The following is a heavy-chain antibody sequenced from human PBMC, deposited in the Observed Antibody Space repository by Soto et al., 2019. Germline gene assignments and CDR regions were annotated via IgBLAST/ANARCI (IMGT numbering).Heavy chain of an antibody. J-gene: IGHJ6*02. CDR1: GYTFNNYW. D-gene: IGHD1-26*01. V-gene: IGHV5-51*01. CDR3: ARAKGSHYRAYPPLYGMDV. CDR2: IYPGDTSP. Sequence: GESLKISCKGSGYTFNNYWIAWVRQMSGKGLEWVGIIYPGDTSPRYSPSFQGQVTLSLDKSIRTAYLQWTSLKASDTAIYYCARAKGSHYRAYPPLYGMDVWGQRTTVTVSS.